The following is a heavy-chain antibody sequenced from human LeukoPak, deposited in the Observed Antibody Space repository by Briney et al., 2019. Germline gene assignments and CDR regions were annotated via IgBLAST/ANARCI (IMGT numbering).Heavy chain of an antibody. J-gene: IGHJ4*02. V-gene: IGHV3-9*03. CDR2: ISWNSGSI. Sequence: GGSLRLSCAASGFTFDDYAMHWVRQAPGKGLEWVSGISWNSGSIGYADSVKGRFTISRDNAKNSLYLQMNSLRAEDMALYYCAKAAGLWFGELGFDYWGQGTLVTVSS. CDR1: GFTFDDYA. CDR3: AKAAGLWFGELGFDY. D-gene: IGHD3-10*01.